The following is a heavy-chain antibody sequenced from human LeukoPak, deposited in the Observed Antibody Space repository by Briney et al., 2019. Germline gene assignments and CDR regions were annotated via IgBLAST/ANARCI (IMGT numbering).Heavy chain of an antibody. CDR3: ARGITFNWFDP. Sequence: PSETLSLTCTVSGGSISSYYWSWIRQPPGKGLEWIGYIYYSGSTNYNPSLKSRVTISVDTSKNQFSLKLSSVTAADAAVYYCARGITFNWFDPWGQRTLVTVSS. J-gene: IGHJ5*02. D-gene: IGHD3-16*01. CDR2: IYYSGST. CDR1: GGSISSYY. V-gene: IGHV4-59*01.